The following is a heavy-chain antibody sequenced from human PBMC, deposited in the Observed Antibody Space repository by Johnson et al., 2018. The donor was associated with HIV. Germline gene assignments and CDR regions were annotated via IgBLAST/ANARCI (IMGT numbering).Heavy chain of an antibody. J-gene: IGHJ3*02. CDR1: GFTFSNAW. D-gene: IGHD6-19*01. CDR2: IKSTTDGRTT. Sequence: VQLVESGGGVVQPGGSLRLSCAASGFTFSNAWMSWVRQAPGTGLEWVGRIKSTTDGRTTEYAAPVKGRLTISRDDSKNTLYLQMNSLKTEDTAVYYCTSYSSGWPGGAFDIWGQGTMVTVSS. CDR3: TSYSSGWPGGAFDI. V-gene: IGHV3-15*01.